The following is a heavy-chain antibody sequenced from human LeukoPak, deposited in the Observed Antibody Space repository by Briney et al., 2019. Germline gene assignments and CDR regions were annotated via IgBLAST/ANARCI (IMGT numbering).Heavy chain of an antibody. V-gene: IGHV6-1*01. CDR3: ARGSYTSTWF. D-gene: IGHD6-13*01. Sequence: SQTLSLSCAISGDSVSSNSAAWSWIRQCPSRGLEWLGRTYYRSKWYTEYAVSVKSRITINPDTSKNQFSLQLNSVTPEDTAVYYCARGSYTSTWFWGQGTLVTVSS. J-gene: IGHJ4*02. CDR1: GDSVSSNSAA. CDR2: TYYRSKWYT.